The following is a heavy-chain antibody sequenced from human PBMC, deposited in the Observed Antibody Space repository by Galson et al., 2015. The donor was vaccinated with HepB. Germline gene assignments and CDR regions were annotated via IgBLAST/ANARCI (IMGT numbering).Heavy chain of an antibody. CDR1: GDSVSSNSAA. CDR3: ARGLDGGYGGYYYYYYMDV. V-gene: IGHV6-1*01. J-gene: IGHJ6*03. D-gene: IGHD5-12*01. Sequence: CAISGDSVSSNSAAWNWIRQSPSRGLEWLGRTYYRSKWYNDYAVSVKSRITINPDTSKNQFSLQLNSVTPEDTAVYYCARGLDGGYGGYYYYYYMDVWGKGTTVTVSS. CDR2: TYYRSKWYN.